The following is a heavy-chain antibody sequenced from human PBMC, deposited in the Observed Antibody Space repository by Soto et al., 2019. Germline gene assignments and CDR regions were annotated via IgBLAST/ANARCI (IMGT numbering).Heavy chain of an antibody. CDR2: IWGDGSKK. D-gene: IGHD2-8*02. V-gene: IGHV3-33*01. Sequence: PGGSLRLSCAASGSAFRTHGMHWVRQAPGKGLEWVAVIWGDGSKKYYADSVKGRFTISKDNSKNTLLLQMNTLRADDTAVYYCARGDYGTGGYPFPYFDYRGQGTLVTVSS. J-gene: IGHJ4*02. CDR1: GSAFRTHG. CDR3: ARGDYGTGGYPFPYFDY.